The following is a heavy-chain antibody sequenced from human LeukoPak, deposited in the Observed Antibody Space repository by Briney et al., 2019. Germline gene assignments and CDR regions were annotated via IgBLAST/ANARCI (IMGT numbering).Heavy chain of an antibody. CDR3: AIRRRSGWPFDF. V-gene: IGHV1-2*02. CDR1: GYTFTDYY. J-gene: IGHJ4*02. Sequence: ASVEVYCKASGYTFTDYYIHWERQAPGQGLEWMGWVSPSSGGTLYAQEFQGRVTLTRDTSISTAYMELSSLRSDDTAVYFCAIRRRSGWPFDFWGQGSLVTVSS. CDR2: VSPSSGGT. D-gene: IGHD6-19*01.